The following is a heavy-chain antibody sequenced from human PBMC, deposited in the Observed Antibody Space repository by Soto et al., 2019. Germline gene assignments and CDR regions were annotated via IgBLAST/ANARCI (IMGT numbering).Heavy chain of an antibody. CDR3: AKGVTVAANGYFDY. D-gene: IGHD2-8*01. J-gene: IGHJ4*02. CDR2: ISGSGDNT. V-gene: IGHV3-23*01. CDR1: GFTFTNFA. Sequence: EVQLLESGGGLAQPGGSLRLACAVSGFTFTNFAMSWVRQAPGKGLEWVSSISGSGDNTYYAGSVKGRFTISRDNSKKTLYVHMSSLRAEDTAVCFCAKGVTVAANGYFDYWGQGTVVTVSS.